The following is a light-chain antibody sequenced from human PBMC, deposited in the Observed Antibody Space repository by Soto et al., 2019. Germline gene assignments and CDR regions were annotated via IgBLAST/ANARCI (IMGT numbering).Light chain of an antibody. CDR3: QQYNTWHPKMA. CDR1: QSVSSD. V-gene: IGKV3-15*01. Sequence: VVTQSPATLSVFPGETATLSCRASQSVSSDLAWYQQRPGQAPRLLIYGASTRATGIPARFRGSGSGTEFRLTFSSLQSEEFATYYCQQYNTWHPKMAFGRGTKVEIK. CDR2: GAS. J-gene: IGKJ1*01.